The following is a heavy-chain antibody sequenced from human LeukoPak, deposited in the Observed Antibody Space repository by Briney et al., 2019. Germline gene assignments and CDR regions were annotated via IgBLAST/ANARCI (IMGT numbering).Heavy chain of an antibody. Sequence: GGSLRLSCAASGFTFSSYGMHWVRQAPGKGLEWVAFIRYDGSNKYYADSVKGRFTISRDNSKNTLYLQMNSLRAEDTAVYYCARDPMIAVVPKRAFDIWGQGTMVTVSS. CDR1: GFTFSSYG. D-gene: IGHD3-22*01. CDR3: ARDPMIAVVPKRAFDI. V-gene: IGHV3-30*02. J-gene: IGHJ3*02. CDR2: IRYDGSNK.